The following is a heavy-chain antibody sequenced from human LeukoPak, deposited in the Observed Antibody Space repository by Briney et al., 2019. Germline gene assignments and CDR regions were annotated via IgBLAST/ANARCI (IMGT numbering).Heavy chain of an antibody. CDR1: GYTFTGYY. Sequence: GASVKVSCKACGYTFTGYYMHWVRQAPGQGLEWMGWINPNSGGTNYAQKFQGRVTMTRDTSISTAYMELSRLRSDDTAVYYCARVAGSSGCFDYWGQGTLVTVSS. D-gene: IGHD6-19*01. J-gene: IGHJ4*02. CDR2: INPNSGGT. CDR3: ARVAGSSGCFDY. V-gene: IGHV1-2*02.